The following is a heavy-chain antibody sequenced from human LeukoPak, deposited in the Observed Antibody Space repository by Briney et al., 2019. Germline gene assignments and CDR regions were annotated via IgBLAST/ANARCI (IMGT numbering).Heavy chain of an antibody. D-gene: IGHD2-15*01. CDR2: IKKTGSET. CDR3: AREDGYCSGGNCYSYFDS. J-gene: IGHJ4*02. Sequence: GGSLILSCAASGFTFSHFWMSWVRQAPGKGLEWVAYIKKTGSETYYVDSVKGRFTITRDNTRNSLFLQMYSLRAEDTAVYFCAREDGYCSGGNCYSYFDSWGQGTLVTVPS. CDR1: GFTFSHFW. V-gene: IGHV3-7*01.